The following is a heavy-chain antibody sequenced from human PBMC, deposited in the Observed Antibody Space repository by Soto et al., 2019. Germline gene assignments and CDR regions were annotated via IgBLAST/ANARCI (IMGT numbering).Heavy chain of an antibody. V-gene: IGHV3-30-3*01. CDR1: GFTFSSYA. CDR2: ISYDGSNK. D-gene: IGHD3-9*01. J-gene: IGHJ6*02. Sequence: GGSLRLSCAASGFTFSSYAMHWVRQAPGKGLDCVAFISYDGSNKYYADSVKGRFTISRDNSKNTLYLQMNSLRAEDTAVYYCARDKFESAGYYYYYGMDVWGQGTTVTVSS. CDR3: ARDKFESAGYYYYYGMDV.